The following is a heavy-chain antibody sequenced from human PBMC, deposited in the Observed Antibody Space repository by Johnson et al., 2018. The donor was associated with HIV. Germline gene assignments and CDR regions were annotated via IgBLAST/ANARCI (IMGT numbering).Heavy chain of an antibody. Sequence: QVQLVESGGGVVQPGGSLRLSCAASGFTFSSYGMHWVRQAPGKGLEWVSAISGSGHSTYYADSVKGRFTISRDTAKKSLYLQMNSLRVEDTALYYCAREGGGSNEDDAFDIWGQGTMVTVSS. J-gene: IGHJ3*02. CDR3: AREGGGSNEDDAFDI. D-gene: IGHD1-26*01. V-gene: IGHV3-NL1*01. CDR2: ISGSGHST. CDR1: GFTFSSYG.